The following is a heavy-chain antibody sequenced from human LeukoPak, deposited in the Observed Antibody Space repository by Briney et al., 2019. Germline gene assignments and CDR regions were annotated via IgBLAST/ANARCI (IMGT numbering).Heavy chain of an antibody. D-gene: IGHD3-10*01. CDR1: GFTVSSNY. CDR3: ARAKPKNMVRGLIMRRESRYYFDY. CDR2: IYSGGST. V-gene: IGHV3-53*01. Sequence: AGGSLRLSCAASGFTVSSNYMSWVRQAPGKGLEWVSVIYSGGSTYYADSVKGRFTISRDNSKSTLYIQMNNLRAEDTAVYYCARAKPKNMVRGLIMRRESRYYFDYWGQGTLVTVSS. J-gene: IGHJ4*02.